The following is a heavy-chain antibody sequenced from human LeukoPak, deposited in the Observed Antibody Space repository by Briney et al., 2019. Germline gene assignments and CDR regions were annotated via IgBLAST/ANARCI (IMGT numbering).Heavy chain of an antibody. V-gene: IGHV3-30*18. CDR3: AKGHEYSSSFNDY. J-gene: IGHJ4*02. D-gene: IGHD6-6*01. Sequence: GRSLRLSCAASGFTFSSYGMHWVRQASGKGLEWVAVISYDGSNKYYADSVKGRFTISRDNSKNTLYLQMNSLRAEDTAVYYCAKGHEYSSSFNDYWGQGTLVTVSS. CDR1: GFTFSSYG. CDR2: ISYDGSNK.